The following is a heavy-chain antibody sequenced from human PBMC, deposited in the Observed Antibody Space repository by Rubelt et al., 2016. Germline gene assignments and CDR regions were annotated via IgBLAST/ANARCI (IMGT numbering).Heavy chain of an antibody. V-gene: IGHV4-38-2*02. CDR1: GYSISSGYY. D-gene: IGHD6-19*01. J-gene: IGHJ4*02. CDR2: IYHSGST. CDR3: ARDHSSGWYLEGFFDD. Sequence: QVQLQESGPGLVKPSETLSLTCTVSGYSISSGYYWGWIRQPPGKGLEWIGSIYHSGSTYYNPSLKSRVAMSVEPSKNQCSLKLSSVTAADTAVYYCARDHSSGWYLEGFFDDWGQGTLVTVSS.